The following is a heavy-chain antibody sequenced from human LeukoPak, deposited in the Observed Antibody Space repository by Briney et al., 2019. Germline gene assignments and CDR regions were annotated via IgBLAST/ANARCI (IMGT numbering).Heavy chain of an antibody. V-gene: IGHV3-23*01. D-gene: IGHD1-26*01. CDR1: GFTFSSYA. CDR3: AKDSAVPGYYYYGMDV. J-gene: IGHJ6*02. Sequence: GGSLRLSCAASGFTFSSYAMTWVRQAPGKGLECVSAISDTGADTYYAESVKGRFTISRDNSKITVYLQMNSLRAEDTAVYYCAKDSAVPGYYYYGMDVWGQGTTVTVSS. CDR2: ISDTGADT.